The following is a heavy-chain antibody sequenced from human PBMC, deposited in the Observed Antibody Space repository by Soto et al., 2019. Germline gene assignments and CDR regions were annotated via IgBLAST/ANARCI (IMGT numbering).Heavy chain of an antibody. CDR3: ARRGSGSYYDY. D-gene: IGHD1-26*01. CDR1: GFTFSSYA. J-gene: IGHJ4*02. Sequence: EVQLLESGGGLVQPGGSLRLSCAASGFTFSSYAMRWVRQAPGKGLEWVSAISGSGGSTYYADSVKGRFTISRDNPKNPLYLQLKSLRAGGTAVDYCARRGSGSYYDYWGQGTLVTVSS. CDR2: ISGSGGST. V-gene: IGHV3-23*01.